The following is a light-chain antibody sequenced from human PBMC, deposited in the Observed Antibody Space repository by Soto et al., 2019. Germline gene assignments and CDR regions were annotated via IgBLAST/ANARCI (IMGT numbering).Light chain of an antibody. CDR2: QPS. V-gene: IGKV3-11*01. CDR3: HQRQSWPRT. CDR1: QYINTR. Sequence: EIVLTQSPATLSSFPGDRVTLSCRASQYINTRLAWYQHRPGQAPRLLIYQPSIRAAGIPARFSASGTGTDFTLSISDVQPEEFAVYYFHQRQSWPRTFGQGTKV. J-gene: IGKJ1*01.